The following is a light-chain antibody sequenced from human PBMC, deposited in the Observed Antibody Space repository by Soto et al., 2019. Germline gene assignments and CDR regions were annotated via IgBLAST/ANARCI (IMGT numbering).Light chain of an antibody. V-gene: IGLV1-40*01. CDR2: GNS. Sequence: VLTQPPSVSGAPGQRVTISCTGSSSNIGAGYDVHWYQQLPGTAPKLLIFGNSNRPSGVPDRFSGSKSGTSASLAITGLQAEDEADYYCQSYDSSLSAYVFGTGTKLTVL. J-gene: IGLJ1*01. CDR3: QSYDSSLSAYV. CDR1: SSNIGAGYD.